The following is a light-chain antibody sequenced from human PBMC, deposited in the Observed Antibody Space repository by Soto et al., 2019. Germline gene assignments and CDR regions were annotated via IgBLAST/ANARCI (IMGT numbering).Light chain of an antibody. J-gene: IGKJ1*01. V-gene: IGKV1-12*01. CDR2: GAS. Sequence: DIQMTQSPSSVSASVGDRVTITCRASQDITSRLAWYQQKPGKAHNLLISGASSLLSGVPSRFSGSGSGTDFTLTISSLQPEDFATYYCQHADGFPWTFGQGTKVEI. CDR1: QDITSR. CDR3: QHADGFPWT.